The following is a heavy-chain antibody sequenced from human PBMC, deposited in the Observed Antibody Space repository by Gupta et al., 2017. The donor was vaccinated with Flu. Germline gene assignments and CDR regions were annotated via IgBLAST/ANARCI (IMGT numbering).Heavy chain of an antibody. J-gene: IGHJ4*02. V-gene: IGHV3-15*01. CDR1: GFTFSNAW. D-gene: IGHD3-10*01. Sequence: EVQLVESGGGLVKPGGSLRLSCAASGFTFSNAWMSWVRRAPGKGLEWVGRIKSKTDGGTTDYAAPVKGRFTISRDDSKNTLYLQMNSLKTEDTAVYYCISALTYYYGSGVDYWGQGTLVTVSS. CDR2: IKSKTDGGTT. CDR3: ISALTYYYGSGVDY.